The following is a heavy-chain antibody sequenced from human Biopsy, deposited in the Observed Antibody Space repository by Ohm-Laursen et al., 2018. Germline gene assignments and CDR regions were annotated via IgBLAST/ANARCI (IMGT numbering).Heavy chain of an antibody. J-gene: IGHJ2*01. Sequence: SDTLSLTCTVSGDSISTYYWSWIRQPPGQGLQWIGYIYYTGNTDYNPSLQSRVTISVDTSKNHFSLRLRSMTPADTAMYCCARDRGYYSDRTVPGYFDLWGRGTLVTVSS. CDR2: IYYTGNT. D-gene: IGHD3-22*01. CDR1: GDSISTYY. CDR3: ARDRGYYSDRTVPGYFDL. V-gene: IGHV4-59*01.